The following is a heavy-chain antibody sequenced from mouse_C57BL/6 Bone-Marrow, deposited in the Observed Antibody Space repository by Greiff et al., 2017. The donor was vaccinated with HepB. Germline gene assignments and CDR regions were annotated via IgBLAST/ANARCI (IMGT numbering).Heavy chain of an antibody. V-gene: IGHV1-54*01. Sequence: VQLQQSGAELVRPGPSVKVSCKASGYAFTNYLIEWVKQRPGQGLEWIGVINPGSGGTNYNEKFKCKATLTADKSSSTAYMQLSSLTSEDSAVYFCARWTFDCWGQGTTLTVAS. CDR1: GYAFTNYL. CDR2: INPGSGGT. CDR3: ARWTFDC. J-gene: IGHJ2*01.